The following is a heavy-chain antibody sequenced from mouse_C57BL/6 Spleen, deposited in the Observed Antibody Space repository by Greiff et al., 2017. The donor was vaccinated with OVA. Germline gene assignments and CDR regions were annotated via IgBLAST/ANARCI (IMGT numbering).Heavy chain of an antibody. V-gene: IGHV14-4*01. J-gene: IGHJ2*01. Sequence: EVQLQQSGAELVRPGASVKLSCTASGFNIKDDYMHWVKQRPEQGLEWIGWIDPENGDTEYASKFQGKATITADPSSNTAYLQLSSLTSEDTAVYYCTTSITAVVAPDDRGQATTLT. CDR3: TTSITAVVAPDD. D-gene: IGHD1-1*01. CDR1: GFNIKDDY. CDR2: IDPENGDT.